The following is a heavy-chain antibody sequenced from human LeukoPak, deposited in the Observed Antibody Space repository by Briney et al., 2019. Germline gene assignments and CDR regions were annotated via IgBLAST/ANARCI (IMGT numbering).Heavy chain of an antibody. CDR2: INHSGST. Sequence: SETLSLTCAVYGGSFSGYYWSWIRQPPGKGLEWIGEINHSGSTNYNPSLKSRVTISVDTSKNQFSLKLGSVTAADTAVYYCARGHDYGGPSWFDPWGQGTLVTVSS. CDR1: GGSFSGYY. CDR3: ARGHDYGGPSWFDP. V-gene: IGHV4-34*01. D-gene: IGHD4-23*01. J-gene: IGHJ5*02.